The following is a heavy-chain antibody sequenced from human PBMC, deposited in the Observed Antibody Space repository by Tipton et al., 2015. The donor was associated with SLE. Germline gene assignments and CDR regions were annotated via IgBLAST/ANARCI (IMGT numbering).Heavy chain of an antibody. CDR2: IYYSGST. D-gene: IGHD1-26*01. Sequence: GLVKPSETLSLTCTVSGGSISSYYWGWIRQPPGKGLEWIGSIYYSGSTYYNPSLKSRVTISVDTSKNQFSLKLSSVTAADTAVYYCARDPSRYSGSQSPFDYWGQGTLVTVSS. CDR3: ARDPSRYSGSQSPFDY. V-gene: IGHV4-39*07. J-gene: IGHJ4*02. CDR1: GGSISSYY.